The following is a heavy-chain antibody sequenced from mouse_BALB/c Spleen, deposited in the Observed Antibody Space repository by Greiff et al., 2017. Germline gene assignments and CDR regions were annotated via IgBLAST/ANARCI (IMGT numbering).Heavy chain of an antibody. J-gene: IGHJ4*01. CDR1: GFTFSSFG. CDR3: ARAPYYRYDPYYYAMDY. CDR2: ISSGSSTL. Sequence: EVKLMESGGGLVQPGGSRKLSCAASGFTFSSFGMHWVRQAPEKGLEWVAYISSGSSTLYYADTVKGRFTISRDNPKNTLFLQMTSLRSEDTAMYYCARAPYYRYDPYYYAMDYWGQGTSVTVSS. D-gene: IGHD2-14*01. V-gene: IGHV5-17*02.